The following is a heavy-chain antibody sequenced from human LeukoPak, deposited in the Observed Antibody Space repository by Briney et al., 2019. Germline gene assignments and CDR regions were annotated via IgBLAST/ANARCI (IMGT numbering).Heavy chain of an antibody. CDR1: GFRFSSYE. CDR3: ARIHKLGILAHFDY. J-gene: IGHJ4*02. Sequence: PGGSRRLSCAASGFRFSSYEVNWVRQAPGKGLEWVSYISSSGSTIYYADSVKGRFTLSRDNAKNSLYLQMNSLRAEDTAVYYCARIHKLGILAHFDYWGQGTLVTVSS. D-gene: IGHD7-27*01. CDR2: ISSSGSTI. V-gene: IGHV3-48*03.